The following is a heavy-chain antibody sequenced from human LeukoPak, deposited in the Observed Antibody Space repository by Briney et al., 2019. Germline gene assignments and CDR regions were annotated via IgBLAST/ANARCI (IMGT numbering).Heavy chain of an antibody. Sequence: ASVKVSCKASGYTFTSYYMHWVRQAPGQGLEWMGIINPSGGSTSYAQKFQGRVTMTRDTSTSTVYMELSSLRSEDTAEYYCARGRGYGSGSPNWFDPWGQGTLVTVSS. D-gene: IGHD3-10*01. CDR1: GYTFTSYY. CDR3: ARGRGYGSGSPNWFDP. CDR2: INPSGGST. J-gene: IGHJ5*02. V-gene: IGHV1-46*01.